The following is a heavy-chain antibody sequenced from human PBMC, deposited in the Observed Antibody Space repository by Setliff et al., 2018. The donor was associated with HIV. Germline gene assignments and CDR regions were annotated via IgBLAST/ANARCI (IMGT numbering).Heavy chain of an antibody. J-gene: IGHJ6*03. CDR3: ARVQNEYIYGYNNYYYMDV. CDR1: GFTFSSYS. CDR2: ISSSSSYI. V-gene: IGHV3-21*03. Sequence: PGGSLRLSCAASGFTFSSYSMNWVRQAPGKGLEWVSFISSSSSYIYYADSVKGRFTISRDNAQNSLSLQMDNLRAEDTAVYYCARVQNEYIYGYNNYYYMDVWGKGTTVTVSS. D-gene: IGHD5-18*01.